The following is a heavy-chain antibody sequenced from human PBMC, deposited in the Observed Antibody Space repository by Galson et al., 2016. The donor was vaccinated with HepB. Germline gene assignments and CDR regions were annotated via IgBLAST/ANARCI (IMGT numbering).Heavy chain of an antibody. CDR1: GSTFGSYG. Sequence: SLRLSCAASGSTFGSYGMTWVRQAPGKGLAWVSAISAGGDYSHYADSVRGRFTISRDNSKNALYLQMNGLRDEETALYYCAKDDDGNGNNPFDYWGQGTLVTVSS. V-gene: IGHV3-23*01. CDR2: ISAGGDYS. D-gene: IGHD3-22*01. CDR3: AKDDDGNGNNPFDY. J-gene: IGHJ4*02.